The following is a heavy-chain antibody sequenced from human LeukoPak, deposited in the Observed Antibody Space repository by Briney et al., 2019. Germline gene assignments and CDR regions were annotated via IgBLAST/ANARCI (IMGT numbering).Heavy chain of an antibody. CDR3: ARQPGGEYDYYYYGMDV. V-gene: IGHV4-59*01. CDR2: IYYSGST. Sequence: SETLSLTCTVSGGSISSYYWSWIRQPPGKGLEGIGYIYYSGSTNYNPSLKSRVTISVDTSKNQFSLKLSSVTAADTAVYYCARQPGGEYDYYYYGMDVWAKGPRSPSP. D-gene: IGHD4-17*01. J-gene: IGHJ6*02. CDR1: GGSISSYY.